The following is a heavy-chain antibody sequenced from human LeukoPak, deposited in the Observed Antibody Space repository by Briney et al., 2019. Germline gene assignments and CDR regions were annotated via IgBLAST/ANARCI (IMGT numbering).Heavy chain of an antibody. CDR1: GDSMISTNW. Sequence: SETLSLTCAVSGDSMISTNWWSWVRQPPGKGLELIGEIYHTGSTNYNPSLQSRVTISVDTSKNQFSLKLSSVTAADTAVYYCARVSPPSYYYDSSGHFDYWGQGTLVTVSS. J-gene: IGHJ4*02. CDR3: ARVSPPSYYYDSSGHFDY. D-gene: IGHD3-22*01. CDR2: IYHTGST. V-gene: IGHV4-4*02.